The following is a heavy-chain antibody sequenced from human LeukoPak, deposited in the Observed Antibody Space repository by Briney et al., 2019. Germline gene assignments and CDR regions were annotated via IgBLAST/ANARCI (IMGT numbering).Heavy chain of an antibody. J-gene: IGHJ6*03. CDR3: AKGPEYSYGHNDYYDYMDV. Sequence: GGSLRLSCAASGFTFSNHAMHWVRQAPGKGLEWVAFIRSDATSKYYADSVKGRITISRDNSKNTLYLQMNSLRADDTAVYYCAKGPEYSYGHNDYYDYMDVWGKGTTVTVSS. D-gene: IGHD5-18*01. CDR2: IRSDATSK. V-gene: IGHV3-30*02. CDR1: GFTFSNHA.